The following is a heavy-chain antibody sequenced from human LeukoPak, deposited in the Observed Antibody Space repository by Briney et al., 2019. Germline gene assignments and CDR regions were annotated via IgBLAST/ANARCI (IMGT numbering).Heavy chain of an antibody. J-gene: IGHJ6*04. V-gene: IGHV1-18*01. CDR1: GYTFTSYG. D-gene: IGHD3-10*01. CDR2: ISAYNGNT. Sequence: GASVKVSCKASGYTFTSYGISWVRQAPGQGLEWMGWISAYNGNTNYAQKLQGRVTMTEDTSTDTAYMELSSLRSEDTVVYYCATGLWFGKYLDVWGKGTTVTISS. CDR3: ATGLWFGKYLDV.